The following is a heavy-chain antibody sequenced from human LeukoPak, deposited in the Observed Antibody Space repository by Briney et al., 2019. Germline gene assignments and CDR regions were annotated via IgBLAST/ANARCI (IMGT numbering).Heavy chain of an antibody. CDR1: GGSFSGYY. Sequence: SETLSLTCAVYGGSFSGYYWSWIRQPPGKGLEWIGEINHSGSTNYNPSLKSRVTISVDTSKNQFSLKLSSVTAADTAVYYCARDGAAGIGPHDYWGQGTLVTVSS. CDR3: ARDGAAGIGPHDY. CDR2: INHSGST. D-gene: IGHD6-13*01. V-gene: IGHV4-34*01. J-gene: IGHJ4*02.